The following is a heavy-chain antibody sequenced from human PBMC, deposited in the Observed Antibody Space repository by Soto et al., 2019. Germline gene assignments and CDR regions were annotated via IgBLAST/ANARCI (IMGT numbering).Heavy chain of an antibody. Sequence: QLQLQESGPGLVKPSETLSLTCTVSGGSIGSSSYYWGWIRQPPGKGLEWIGSIYYSGSTYYNPSLKSRVTISVDTSKNQFSLKLSSVTAADTAVYYCARGLRFLEWLLSYYFDYWGQGTLVTVSS. CDR3: ARGLRFLEWLLSYYFDY. CDR2: IYYSGST. CDR1: GGSIGSSSYY. J-gene: IGHJ4*02. D-gene: IGHD3-3*01. V-gene: IGHV4-39*01.